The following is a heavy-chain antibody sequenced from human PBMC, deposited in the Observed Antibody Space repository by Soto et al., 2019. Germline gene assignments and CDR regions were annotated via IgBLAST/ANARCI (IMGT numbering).Heavy chain of an antibody. J-gene: IGHJ6*02. V-gene: IGHV4-4*02. CDR3: ARGPTEELYGMDV. CDR2: IYHSGST. CDR1: VGSVISSNW. D-gene: IGHD1-7*01. Sequence: PSETLPLTCAVSVGSVISSNWWSWVRQPPGKGLEWIGEIYHSGSTNYNPSLKSRVTISVDKSKNQFSLKLSSVTAADTAVYYCARGPTEELYGMDVWGQGTKVTVSS.